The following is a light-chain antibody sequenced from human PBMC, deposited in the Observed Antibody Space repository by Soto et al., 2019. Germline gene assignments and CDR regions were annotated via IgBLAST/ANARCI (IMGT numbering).Light chain of an antibody. CDR1: SSDVGSYNL. CDR3: FSYAGSSTYV. Sequence: QSALTQPASVSGSPGQSITSSCAGTSSDVGSYNLVSWYQNHPGKAAKLMIYEGSTRPPGVSNRFSGSKSGTTAYLTLSGLQAADEADYFCFSYAGSSTYVFGTGTQVTVL. V-gene: IGLV2-23*01. CDR2: EGS. J-gene: IGLJ1*01.